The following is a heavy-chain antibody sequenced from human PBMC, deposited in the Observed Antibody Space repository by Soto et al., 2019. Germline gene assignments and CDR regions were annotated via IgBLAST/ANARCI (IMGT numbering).Heavy chain of an antibody. V-gene: IGHV4-59*01. CDR1: GGSISSYY. J-gene: IGHJ6*03. CDR3: AREGFEYSYSDMDV. Sequence: SETLSLTCTVSGGSISSYYWSWIRQPPGKGLEWIGYIYYSGSTNYNPSLKSRVTISVDTSKNQFSLKLSSVTAADTAVYYCAREGFEYSYSDMDVWGKGTTVTVSS. CDR2: IYYSGST.